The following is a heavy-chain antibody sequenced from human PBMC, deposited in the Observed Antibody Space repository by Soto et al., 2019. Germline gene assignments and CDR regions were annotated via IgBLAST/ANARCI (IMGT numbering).Heavy chain of an antibody. V-gene: IGHV4-30-2*01. CDR1: GGSNSSGGYS. CDR2: IYHSVST. Sequence: QLQLLESGSGLVKPSQTLSLTCAVSGGSNSSGGYSWGWIRQPPGKGLEWIGYIYHSVSTYYNPSLKSRVTISVDRSKNQFSLRLSSVTAADTAVYYCARVPDYWGQGTLVTVSS. CDR3: ARVPDY. J-gene: IGHJ4*02.